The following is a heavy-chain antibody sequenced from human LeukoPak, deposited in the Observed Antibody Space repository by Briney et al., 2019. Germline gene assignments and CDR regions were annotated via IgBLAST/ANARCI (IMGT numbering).Heavy chain of an antibody. V-gene: IGHV3-23*01. CDR3: AKWVVRGVPRTYYFDY. CDR2: ISGSGSAT. CDR1: GFTFSTYA. Sequence: PGGSLRLSCAASGFTFSTYAMSWVRQAPGKGLEWVSLISGSGSATYYADSVKGRFTISRDNSKNTLYLQMNSLRAEDTAVYYCAKWVVRGVPRTYYFDYWGQGTLVTVSS. J-gene: IGHJ4*02. D-gene: IGHD3-10*01.